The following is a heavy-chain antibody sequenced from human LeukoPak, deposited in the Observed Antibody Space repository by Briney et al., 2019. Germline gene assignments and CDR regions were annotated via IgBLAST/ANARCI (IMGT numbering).Heavy chain of an antibody. CDR1: GYTFTDYH. Sequence: ASVKVSCKASGYTFTDYHIHWVRQVPGQGLEWMAWINCNSGGTNYAQKFHGRVTMTRDTSISTAYMELSSLTSDDTAVYFCARDGYGREGFDYWGQGTLVTVSS. D-gene: IGHD3-10*02. CDR2: INCNSGGT. J-gene: IGHJ4*02. V-gene: IGHV1-2*02. CDR3: ARDGYGREGFDY.